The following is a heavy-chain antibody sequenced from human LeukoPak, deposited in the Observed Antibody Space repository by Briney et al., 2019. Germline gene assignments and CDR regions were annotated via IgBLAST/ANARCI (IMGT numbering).Heavy chain of an antibody. D-gene: IGHD6-19*01. Sequence: GGSLRLSCAASGFTFSSYAMHWVRQAPGKGLEWVAFIRYDGSNKYYADSVRGRFTISRDNSKNTLYLQMNSLRAEDTAVYFCAKGSKAVLFTRDHYMDVWGKGTTVTISS. V-gene: IGHV3-30*02. CDR2: IRYDGSNK. J-gene: IGHJ6*03. CDR1: GFTFSSYA. CDR3: AKGSKAVLFTRDHYMDV.